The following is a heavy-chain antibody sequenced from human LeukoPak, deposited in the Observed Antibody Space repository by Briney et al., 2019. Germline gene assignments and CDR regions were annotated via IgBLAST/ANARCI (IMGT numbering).Heavy chain of an antibody. V-gene: IGHV4-34*01. CDR2: INHSGST. CDR3: ARGGYFDY. CDR1: GGSFSGYY. Sequence: SETLSLTCAVYGGSFSGYYWSCIRHPPRKGLEWIGEINHSGSTNYNPSLKSRVTISVDTSKNQFSLKLSPVTAADTAVYYCARGGYFDYWGQGTLVTVSS. J-gene: IGHJ4*02.